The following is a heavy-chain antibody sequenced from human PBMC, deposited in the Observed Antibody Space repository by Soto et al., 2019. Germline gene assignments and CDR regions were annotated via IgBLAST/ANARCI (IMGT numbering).Heavy chain of an antibody. V-gene: IGHV1-18*01. J-gene: IGHJ4*02. Sequence: ASVKVSYKTSGYTFTSFGISWVRQAPGQGLEWKGWITTDKGKTNYAQKFQGRVTMTTDTSTSTAYMELRSLRSDDTAVYYCATRSPAFDYWGQGTLVTVSS. CDR1: GYTFTSFG. CDR3: ATRSPAFDY. CDR2: ITTDKGKT.